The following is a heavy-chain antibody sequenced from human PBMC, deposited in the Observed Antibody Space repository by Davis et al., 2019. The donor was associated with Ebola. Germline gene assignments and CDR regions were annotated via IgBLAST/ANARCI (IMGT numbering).Heavy chain of an antibody. CDR2: IWYDGSNK. J-gene: IGHJ6*02. CDR3: ARDPSIVVVAATFYYYYDMDV. Sequence: GGSLRLSCAASGFTFSSYGMHWVRQAPGKGLEWVAVIWYDGSNKYYAASVKGRFTISRDNSKTTLYLQMNSLRAEDTAVYYCARDPSIVVVAATFYYYYDMDVWGQGTTVTVSS. CDR1: GFTFSSYG. D-gene: IGHD2-15*01. V-gene: IGHV3-33*01.